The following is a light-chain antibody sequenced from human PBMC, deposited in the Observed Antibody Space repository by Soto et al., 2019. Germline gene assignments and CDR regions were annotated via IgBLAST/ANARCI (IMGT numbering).Light chain of an antibody. V-gene: IGKV3-15*01. J-gene: IGKJ1*01. Sequence: ELVMTQSPATLSVSPGERATLSCRASQTISSNFAWYQQKPGQAPRVLIDGASYRATGMPARFSGSGSGTEFTLTASRLQSDEFAVYYCQQYNNWLWTFGQGTKVEIK. CDR2: GAS. CDR3: QQYNNWLWT. CDR1: QTISSN.